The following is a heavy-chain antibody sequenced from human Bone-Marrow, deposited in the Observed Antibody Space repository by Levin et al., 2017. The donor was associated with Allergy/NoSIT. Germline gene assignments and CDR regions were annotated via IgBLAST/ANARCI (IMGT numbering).Heavy chain of an antibody. CDR1: GFTFSSYA. CDR2: ISYTGGST. V-gene: IGHV3-23*01. Sequence: GGSLRLSCTASGFTFSSYAMNWVRQAPGKGLEWVSSISYTGGSTYYADSVKGRFTISRDNSKNTLYLQMNSLRVEDSALYYCARDPGVGSNWNYFDHWGQGTLVAVSS. J-gene: IGHJ4*02. D-gene: IGHD3-10*01. CDR3: ARDPGVGSNWNYFDH.